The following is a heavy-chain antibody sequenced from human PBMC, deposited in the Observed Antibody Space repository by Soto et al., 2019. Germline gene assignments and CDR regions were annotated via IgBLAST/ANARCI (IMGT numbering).Heavy chain of an antibody. V-gene: IGHV4-39*01. CDR1: GGSISSSSYY. CDR2: IYYSGST. D-gene: IGHD2-15*01. J-gene: IGHJ4*02. CDR3: AREAQDIVVVVAATWNGDFTATFDY. Sequence: SETLSLTCTVSGGSISSSSYYWGWIRQPPGKGLEWIGSIYYSGSTYYNPSLKSRVTISVDTSKNQFSLKLSSVTAADTAVYYCAREAQDIVVVVAATWNGDFTATFDYWGQGTLVT.